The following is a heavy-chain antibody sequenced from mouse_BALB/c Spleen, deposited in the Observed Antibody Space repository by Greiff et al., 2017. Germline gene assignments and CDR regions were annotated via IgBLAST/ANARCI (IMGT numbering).Heavy chain of an antibody. D-gene: IGHD1-1*01. CDR3: ARGYYYGSSSGYAMDY. Sequence: LVKTGASVKISCKASGYSFTGYYMHWVKQSHGKSLEWIGYISCYNGATSYNQKFKGKATFTVDTSSSTAYMQFNSLTSEDSAVYYCARGYYYGSSSGYAMDYWGQGTSVTVAS. V-gene: IGHV1S34*01. J-gene: IGHJ4*01. CDR1: GYSFTGYY. CDR2: ISCYNGAT.